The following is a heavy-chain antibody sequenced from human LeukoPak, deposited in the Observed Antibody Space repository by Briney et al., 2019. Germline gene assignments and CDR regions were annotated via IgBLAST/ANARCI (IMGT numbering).Heavy chain of an antibody. D-gene: IGHD5-24*01. CDR1: GFTFSSYW. J-gene: IGHJ4*02. CDR2: IINDGSRT. CDR3: ARSDGGFDY. V-gene: IGHV3-74*01. Sequence: GGSLRLSCAASGFTFSSYWMHWVRQAPGKGLVWVSHIINDGSRTSYADSVKGRFTISRDNAKNTVYLPMNSLRAEDTAVYYCARSDGGFDYWGQGTLVTVSA.